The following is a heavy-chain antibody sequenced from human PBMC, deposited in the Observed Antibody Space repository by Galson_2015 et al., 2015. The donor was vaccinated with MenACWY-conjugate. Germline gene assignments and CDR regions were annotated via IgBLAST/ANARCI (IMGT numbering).Heavy chain of an antibody. CDR3: ARPREGLGVTGTKDGMDV. Sequence: SETLSLTCTVSGGSVSSSNFCWGWIRQPPGKGLEWIGSICHTGNTYYNPSLRSRLTISVDTSKNLLSLKLSSVTAADTAVYYCARPREGLGVTGTKDGMDVWGQGTTVIVSS. V-gene: IGHV4-39*07. CDR2: ICHTGNT. D-gene: IGHD3-3*01. J-gene: IGHJ6*02. CDR1: GGSVSSSNFC.